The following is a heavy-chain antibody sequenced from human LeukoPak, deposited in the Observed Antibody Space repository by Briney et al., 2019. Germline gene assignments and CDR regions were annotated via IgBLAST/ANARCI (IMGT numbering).Heavy chain of an antibody. D-gene: IGHD1-26*01. Sequence: GGSPRLSCAASGFTFSSYAMNWVRQAPGKGLEWVSSISGSGGSTYRADSVKGRFTISRDNSKNTLYLQMNSLRVDDTAVYYCAKRGGSYRGFDYWGQGTLVTVSS. CDR3: AKRGGSYRGFDY. V-gene: IGHV3-23*01. CDR1: GFTFSSYA. J-gene: IGHJ4*02. CDR2: ISGSGGST.